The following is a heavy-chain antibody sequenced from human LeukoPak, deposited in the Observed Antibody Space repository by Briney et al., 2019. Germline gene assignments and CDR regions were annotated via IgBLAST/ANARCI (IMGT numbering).Heavy chain of an antibody. CDR3: ARVYDFDDYYYGMDV. V-gene: IGHV1-2*02. Sequence: ASVKVSCKASGYTFTGYYMHCVRQAPGQGLEWMGWINPNSGGTNYAQKFQGRVTMTRDTSISTAYMELSRLRSDDTAVYYCARVYDFDDYYYGMDVWGQGTTVTVSS. D-gene: IGHD3-3*01. CDR2: INPNSGGT. CDR1: GYTFTGYY. J-gene: IGHJ6*02.